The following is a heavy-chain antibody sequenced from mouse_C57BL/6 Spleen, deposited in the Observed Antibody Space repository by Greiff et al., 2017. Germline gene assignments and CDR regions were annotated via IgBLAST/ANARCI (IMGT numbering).Heavy chain of an antibody. CDR2: ISSGGDYI. V-gene: IGHV5-9-1*02. J-gene: IGHJ4*01. Sequence: EVQLVESGEGLVKPGGSLKLSCAASGFTFSSYAMSWVRQTPEKRLEWVAYISSGGDYIYYADTVKGRFTISRDNARNTLYLQMSSLKSEVTAMYYCTRGGYYGSMDYWGQGTSVTVSS. CDR1: GFTFSSYA. D-gene: IGHD1-1*01. CDR3: TRGGYYGSMDY.